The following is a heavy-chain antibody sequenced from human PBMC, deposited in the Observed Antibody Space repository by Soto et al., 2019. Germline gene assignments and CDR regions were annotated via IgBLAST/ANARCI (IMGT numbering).Heavy chain of an antibody. CDR3: ATSSEYYYYGMDV. CDR1: GYTFTGYY. J-gene: IGHJ6*02. Sequence: GASVKVSCKASGYTFTGYYMHWVRQAPGQGLEWMGWINPNSGGTNYAQKFQGWVTMTRDTSISTAYMELSRLRSDDTAVYYCATSSEYYYYGMDVWGQGTTVTVSS. CDR2: INPNSGGT. D-gene: IGHD3-22*01. V-gene: IGHV1-2*04.